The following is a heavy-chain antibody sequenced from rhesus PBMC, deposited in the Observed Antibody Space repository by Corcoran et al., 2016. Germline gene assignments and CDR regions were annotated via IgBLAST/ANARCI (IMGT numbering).Heavy chain of an antibody. CDR2: IAGSGGTT. J-gene: IGHJ4*01. Sequence: QVQLQESGPGLVKPSATLSLPCAVSGRSILRPYWSSIRHPPGKGLEWVVRIAGSGGTTDYNPSLKSRVTISTDTSKNQFSLKLSSVTAADTAVYYCARGGGDFDYWGQGVLVTVSS. CDR1: GRSILRPY. V-gene: IGHV4-173*01. D-gene: IGHD1-44*02. CDR3: ARGGGDFDY.